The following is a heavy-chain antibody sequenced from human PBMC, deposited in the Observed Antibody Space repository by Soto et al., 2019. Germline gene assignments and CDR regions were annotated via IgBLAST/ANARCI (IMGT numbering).Heavy chain of an antibody. Sequence: GGSLRLSCAASGFTFSNYAMSWVRQAPGKGLEWVSGISGTGGSTYYADSVKGRFTISRDNSKNTLYLQMNSLRAEDMAVYFCAKAPDQWLSIFDYWGQGTLVTVSS. J-gene: IGHJ4*02. CDR1: GFTFSNYA. CDR3: AKAPDQWLSIFDY. CDR2: ISGTGGST. D-gene: IGHD6-19*01. V-gene: IGHV3-23*01.